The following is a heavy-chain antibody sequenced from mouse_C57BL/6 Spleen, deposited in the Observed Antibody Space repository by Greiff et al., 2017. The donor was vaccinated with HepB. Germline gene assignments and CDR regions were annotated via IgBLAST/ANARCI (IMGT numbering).Heavy chain of an antibody. CDR2: ISNLAYSI. D-gene: IGHD2-4*01. CDR1: GFTFSDYG. Sequence: EVQVVESGGGLVQPGGSLKLSCAASGFTFSDYGMAWVRQAPWKGPEWVAFISNLAYSIYYADTVTGRFTISRENAKNTLYLEMSSLRSEDTAMYYCARRHYDYGGYAMDYWGQGTSVTVSS. V-gene: IGHV5-15*01. CDR3: ARRHYDYGGYAMDY. J-gene: IGHJ4*01.